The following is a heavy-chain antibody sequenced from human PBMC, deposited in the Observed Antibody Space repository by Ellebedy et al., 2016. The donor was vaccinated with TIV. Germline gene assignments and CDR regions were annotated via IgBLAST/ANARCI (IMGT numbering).Heavy chain of an antibody. CDR3: ARDTPGIAPLD. Sequence: SETLSLTXAVSGASISSNNWWSWVRQTPGNGLEWIGDLFHTGRTNYNPSLKSRITISVEKSKNQFSLQLNSVTPEDTAVYYCARDTPGIAPLDWGRGTLVTVSS. D-gene: IGHD1-14*01. J-gene: IGHJ4*02. CDR1: GASISSNNW. CDR2: LFHTGRT. V-gene: IGHV4-4*02.